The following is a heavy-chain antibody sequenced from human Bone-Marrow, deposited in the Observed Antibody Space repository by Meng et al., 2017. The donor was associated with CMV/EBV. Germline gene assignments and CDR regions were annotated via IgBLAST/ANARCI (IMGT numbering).Heavy chain of an antibody. CDR2: IIPIFGTA. D-gene: IGHD3-22*01. CDR3: ARGYYDSSGYYSGRYFDY. V-gene: IGHV1-69*05. J-gene: IGHJ4*02. CDR1: GYTFTSYA. Sequence: SVKVSCKASGYTFTSYAISWVRQAPGQGLEWMGGIIPIFGTANYAQKFQGRVTITTDESTSTAYMELSSLRSEDTAVYYCARGYYDSSGYYSGRYFDYWGQGTLVTVSS.